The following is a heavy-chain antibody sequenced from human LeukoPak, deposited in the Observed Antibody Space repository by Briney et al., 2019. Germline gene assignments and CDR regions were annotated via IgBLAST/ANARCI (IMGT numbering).Heavy chain of an antibody. D-gene: IGHD5-18*01. Sequence: GASLRLSCAASGFTFSSYDMHWVRQATGKGLEWVSAIGTAGDPYYPGSVKGRFTISRENAKNSLYLQMNSLRAGDTAVYYCARAVGTAMAHTDYFDYWGQGTLVTVSS. V-gene: IGHV3-13*05. J-gene: IGHJ4*02. CDR1: GFTFSSYD. CDR2: IGTAGDP. CDR3: ARAVGTAMAHTDYFDY.